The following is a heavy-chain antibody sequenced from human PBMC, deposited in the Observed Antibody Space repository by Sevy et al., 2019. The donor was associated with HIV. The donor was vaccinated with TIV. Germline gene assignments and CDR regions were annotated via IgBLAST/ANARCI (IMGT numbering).Heavy chain of an antibody. CDR3: AKDRVVVVPAAPGLGYYYGMDV. Sequence: GGSLRLSCAASGFTFNYYGMYWDRQAPGKGLEWVSFIRYDGSNKDYADSVKGRFTISRDNSKNTVYLQMNSLRGEDTAVYHCAKDRVVVVPAAPGLGYYYGMDVWGQGTTVTVSS. D-gene: IGHD2-2*01. J-gene: IGHJ6*02. V-gene: IGHV3-30*02. CDR1: GFTFNYYG. CDR2: IRYDGSNK.